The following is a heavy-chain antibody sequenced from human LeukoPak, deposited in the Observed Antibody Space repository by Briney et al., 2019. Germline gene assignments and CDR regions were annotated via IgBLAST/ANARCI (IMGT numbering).Heavy chain of an antibody. D-gene: IGHD3-10*02. J-gene: IGHJ4*02. V-gene: IGHV4-34*01. CDR2: INHSGST. CDR3: AKDVQCSY. Sequence: SETLSLTCAVYGGSFSGYYWTWIRQPPGKGLEWIGEINHSGSTNYNPSLKSRVTISVDTSKNQFSLKLTSVTAADTAVYYCAKDVQCSYWGQGTLVTVSS. CDR1: GGSFSGYY.